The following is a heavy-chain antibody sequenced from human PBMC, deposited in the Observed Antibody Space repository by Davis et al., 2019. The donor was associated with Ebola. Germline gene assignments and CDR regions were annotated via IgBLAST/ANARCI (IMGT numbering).Heavy chain of an antibody. CDR1: GFTFSGSS. V-gene: IGHV3-48*01. D-gene: IGHD1-14*01. CDR3: ARDVAGRAGY. Sequence: GESLKISCAASGFTFSGSSMNWVRRAPGKGLEWVSHISVGTGAIEYADSVKGRFTMSRDNAKNSLYLQMNSLRADDTAVYYCARDVAGRAGYWGQGTLVTVSS. CDR2: ISVGTGAI. J-gene: IGHJ4*02.